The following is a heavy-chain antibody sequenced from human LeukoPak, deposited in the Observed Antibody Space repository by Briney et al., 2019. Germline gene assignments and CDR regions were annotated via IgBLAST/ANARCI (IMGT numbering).Heavy chain of an antibody. CDR1: GYTFTSYG. CDR2: ISAYNGNT. Sequence: ASVKVSCKASGYTFTSYGISWVRQAPGQGLEWMGWISAYNGNTNYAQKLQGRVTMTTDTSTSTAYMELRSLRSDDTAVYYCARVRKESDYVYYFDYWGQGTLVTVFS. D-gene: IGHD4-17*01. CDR3: ARVRKESDYVYYFDY. V-gene: IGHV1-18*01. J-gene: IGHJ4*02.